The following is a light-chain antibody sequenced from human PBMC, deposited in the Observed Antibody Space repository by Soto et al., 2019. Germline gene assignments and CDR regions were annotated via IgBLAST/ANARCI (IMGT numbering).Light chain of an antibody. J-gene: IGLJ1*01. CDR1: NSDVGAYNF. V-gene: IGLV2-14*01. Sequence: QSALTPPASVSGSPGQSIAISCTGTNSDVGAYNFVSWYQQYPGKAPKLIIHEVNNRPSGVSDRFSGSKSGNTASLTISGLQADDEADYYCSSFTTYNTRVFGTGTKLTVL. CDR3: SSFTTYNTRV. CDR2: EVN.